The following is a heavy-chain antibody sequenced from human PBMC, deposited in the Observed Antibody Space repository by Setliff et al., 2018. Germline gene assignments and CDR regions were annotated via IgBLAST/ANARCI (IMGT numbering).Heavy chain of an antibody. J-gene: IGHJ4*02. D-gene: IGHD5-18*01. Sequence: GESLKISCAASGFRFNGHAMSWVRQAPGKGLEWVSSISSSSSYIYYADSVKGRFTISRDNSKNTLYLQMTSLRAEDTATYFCATMDWIELSRYFKYWGQGSLVTVSS. CDR3: ATMDWIELSRYFKY. CDR1: GFRFNGHA. V-gene: IGHV3-23*01. CDR2: ISSSSSYI.